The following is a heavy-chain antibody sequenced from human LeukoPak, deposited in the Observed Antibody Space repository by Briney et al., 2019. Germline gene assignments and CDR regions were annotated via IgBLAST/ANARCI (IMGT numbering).Heavy chain of an antibody. CDR2: IWNAGTNT. V-gene: IGHV3-33*01. Sequence: GGSLRLSCAASGFSFSTYGMHWVRQAPGKGLEWVELIWNAGTNTYYADSVKGRFTISRDNSKNTLYLQMNSLRAEDTAVYYCAGDTPPGGDYYFDYWGQGTLVIVSS. CDR1: GFSFSTYG. J-gene: IGHJ4*02. CDR3: AGDTPPGGDYYFDY. D-gene: IGHD3-16*01.